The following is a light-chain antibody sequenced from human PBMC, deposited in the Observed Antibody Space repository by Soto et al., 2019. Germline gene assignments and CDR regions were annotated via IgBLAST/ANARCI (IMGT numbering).Light chain of an antibody. CDR2: EVS. J-gene: IGLJ3*02. V-gene: IGLV2-14*01. Sequence: QSVLAQPASVSGSPGQSITISCSGTTSDIGAYNYVSWFQQHPGKAPKLIIYEVSSRPSGVSNRFSGSKSGNTASLTISGLQPEDEADYYCMSYTGSTTTHWVLGGGTKVTVL. CDR3: MSYTGSTTTHWV. CDR1: TSDIGAYNY.